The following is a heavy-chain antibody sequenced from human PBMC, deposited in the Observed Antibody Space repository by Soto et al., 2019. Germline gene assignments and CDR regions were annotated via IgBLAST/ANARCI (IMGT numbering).Heavy chain of an antibody. V-gene: IGHV3-30-3*01. Sequence: QVQPVESGGGVVQPGRSLRLSCAASGFTFSSYAMHWVRQAPGKGLEWVAVISYDGSNKYYADSVKGRFTISRDNSKNXLYLQMNSLRTEDTAVYYCARPLWRDDYNWGYFDLWGRGTLVTVSS. CDR3: ARPLWRDDYNWGYFDL. CDR1: GFTFSSYA. J-gene: IGHJ2*01. D-gene: IGHD4-4*01. CDR2: ISYDGSNK.